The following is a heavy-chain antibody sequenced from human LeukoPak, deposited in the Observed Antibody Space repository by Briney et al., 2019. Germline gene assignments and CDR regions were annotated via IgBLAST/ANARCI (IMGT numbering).Heavy chain of an antibody. CDR3: AKESKEILEWLFAYYYMDV. CDR1: GFTFSSYA. CDR2: ISGSGGST. D-gene: IGHD3-3*01. Sequence: GGSLRLSCAASGFTFSSYAMSWVRQAPGKGLERVSAISGSGGSTYYADSVKGRFTISRDNSKNTLYLQMNSLRAEDTAVYYCAKESKEILEWLFAYYYMDVWGKGTTVTVSS. V-gene: IGHV3-23*01. J-gene: IGHJ6*03.